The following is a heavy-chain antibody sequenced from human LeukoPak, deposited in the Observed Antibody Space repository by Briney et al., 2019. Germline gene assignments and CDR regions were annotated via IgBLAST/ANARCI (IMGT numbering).Heavy chain of an antibody. J-gene: IGHJ4*02. CDR1: GYSFTSYW. Sequence: GESLKISCKGSGYSFTSYWLGWVRQMPGKGLEWMGIIYPCDSDTRYSPSFQGQVTISADKSISTAYLQWSSLKASDTAMYYCARVRYSSSWTTPFDYWGQGTLVTVSS. D-gene: IGHD6-13*01. CDR2: IYPCDSDT. V-gene: IGHV5-51*01. CDR3: ARVRYSSSWTTPFDY.